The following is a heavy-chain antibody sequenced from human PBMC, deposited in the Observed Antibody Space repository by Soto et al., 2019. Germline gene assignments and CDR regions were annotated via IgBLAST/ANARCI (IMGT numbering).Heavy chain of an antibody. J-gene: IGHJ4*02. CDR2: MNPNSGRT. D-gene: IGHD6-19*01. V-gene: IGHV1-8*02. CDR1: GYTFTDYD. Sequence: QVQLVQSGAEVRKPGASVKVSCKTSGYTFTDYDINWVRQAPGQVLEWVGRMNPNSGRTDYAQKLEGRVAMTRDISISTAYMELSSLGYDDTAFYFCSTWGRNGWYTGFFWGQGTRVTVSS. CDR3: STWGRNGWYTGFF.